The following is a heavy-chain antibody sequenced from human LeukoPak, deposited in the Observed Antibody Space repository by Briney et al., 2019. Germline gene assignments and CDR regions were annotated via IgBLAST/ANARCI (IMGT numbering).Heavy chain of an antibody. D-gene: IGHD3-22*01. J-gene: IGHJ3*02. CDR2: IYYSGST. CDR1: GGSISSYY. CDR3: ARGLDDYYDSSGHTPAHDAFDI. Sequence: SETLSLTCTVSGGSISSYYWSWIRQPPGKGLEWIGYIYYSGSTNYNPSLKSRVTISVDTSKNQFSLKLSSVTAADTAVYYWARGLDDYYDSSGHTPAHDAFDIWGRGTMVTVSS. V-gene: IGHV4-59*01.